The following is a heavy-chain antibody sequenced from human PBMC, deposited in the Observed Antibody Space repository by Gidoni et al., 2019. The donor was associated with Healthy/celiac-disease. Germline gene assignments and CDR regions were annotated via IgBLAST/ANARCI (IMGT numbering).Heavy chain of an antibody. CDR3: ASLGVGPEYFQH. Sequence: QVQLVESGGGLVKPGGSLRLSCAASGFTFSDYYMSWIRQAPGKGLGWFSYIISSISYTNYADSVKGRFTISRDNAKNSLYLQMNSLRAEDTAVYYCASLGVGPEYFQHWGQGTLVTVSS. CDR1: GFTFSDYY. CDR2: IISSISYT. D-gene: IGHD3-3*01. V-gene: IGHV3-11*05. J-gene: IGHJ1*01.